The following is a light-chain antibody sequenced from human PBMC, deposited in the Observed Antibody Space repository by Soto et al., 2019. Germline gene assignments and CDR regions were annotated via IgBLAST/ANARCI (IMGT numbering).Light chain of an antibody. CDR2: KAS. V-gene: IGKV1-5*03. Sequence: DIQMTQSPSTLSASVGDRVTITCRASQSIRSWLAWVQQKPGKAPKLLIYKASSLESWGPSRFNGSRSGSEFPLTITSLQPDDFATYYCQQYNSFSFGQGTTVDI. CDR3: QQYNSFS. J-gene: IGKJ2*01. CDR1: QSIRSW.